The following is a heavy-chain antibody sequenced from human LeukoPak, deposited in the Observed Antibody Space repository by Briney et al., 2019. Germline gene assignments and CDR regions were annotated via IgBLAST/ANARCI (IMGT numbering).Heavy chain of an antibody. CDR1: GFTFSSYA. Sequence: GGSLRLSCAASGFTFSSYAMSWVRRAPGKGLEWVSAISGSGGSTYYADSVKGRFTISRDNSKNTLYLQMNSLRAEDTAVYYCAKARRVVKEGPFDYWGQGTLVTVSS. D-gene: IGHD4-23*01. J-gene: IGHJ4*02. CDR3: AKARRVVKEGPFDY. CDR2: ISGSGGST. V-gene: IGHV3-23*01.